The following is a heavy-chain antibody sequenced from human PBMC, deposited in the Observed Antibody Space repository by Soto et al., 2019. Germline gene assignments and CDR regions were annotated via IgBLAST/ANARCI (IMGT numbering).Heavy chain of an antibody. Sequence: GGSLRLSCAASGFTFSSYAMSWVRQAPGKGLEWVSSITETSLYIYYAGSVKGRFTISRDNARNSLYLELNSLRAEETDVSYCARAACSRYRCYPRSAHMDVWCKGITVNVS. CDR2: ITETSLYI. V-gene: IGHV3-21*01. D-gene: IGHD2-2*01. CDR3: ARAACSRYRCYPRSAHMDV. CDR1: GFTFSSYA. J-gene: IGHJ6*03.